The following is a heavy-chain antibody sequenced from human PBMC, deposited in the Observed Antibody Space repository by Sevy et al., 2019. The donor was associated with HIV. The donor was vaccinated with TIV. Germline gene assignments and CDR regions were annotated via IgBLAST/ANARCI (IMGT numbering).Heavy chain of an antibody. Sequence: GGSLRLSCTASGFTFSSAWMSWVRQAPGKGLEWVGRIKSEFDGGAIDYAAPVKGRFSISREDSKTTVYLQMNSLKTDDTAVYYCITDPAYRGYDEEVINHYFYGMDVWGQGTTVTVSS. CDR1: GFTFSSAW. CDR3: ITDPAYRGYDEEVINHYFYGMDV. V-gene: IGHV3-15*01. D-gene: IGHD5-12*01. J-gene: IGHJ6*02. CDR2: IKSEFDGGAI.